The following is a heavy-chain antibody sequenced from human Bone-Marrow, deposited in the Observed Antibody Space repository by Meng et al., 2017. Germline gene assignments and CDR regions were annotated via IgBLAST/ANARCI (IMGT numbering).Heavy chain of an antibody. CDR3: ASDVPLSGYYCTDY. V-gene: IGHV1-18*01. D-gene: IGHD3-22*01. J-gene: IGHJ4*02. Sequence: ASVKVSCKASGYTFTSYGISWVRQAPGQGLEWMGWISAYNGNTNYAQKLQGRVTMTTDTSTSTAYMELRSLRSGDTAVDYCASDVPLSGYYCTDYWGQGTLVTVSS. CDR1: GYTFTSYG. CDR2: ISAYNGNT.